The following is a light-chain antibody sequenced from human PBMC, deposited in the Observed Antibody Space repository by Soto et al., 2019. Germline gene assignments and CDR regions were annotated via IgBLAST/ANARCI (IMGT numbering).Light chain of an antibody. J-gene: IGLJ1*01. CDR2: SNN. CDR3: AAWDDSLNGYA. V-gene: IGLV1-44*01. CDR1: SSNIGSNT. Sequence: HSVLPQPPSGSGTPGQRVTISCSGSSSNIGSNTVNWYQQLPGTAPKLLIYSNNQRPSGVPDRFSGSKSGTSASLAISGLQSEDEADYYCAAWDDSLNGYAFGTGTKVTVL.